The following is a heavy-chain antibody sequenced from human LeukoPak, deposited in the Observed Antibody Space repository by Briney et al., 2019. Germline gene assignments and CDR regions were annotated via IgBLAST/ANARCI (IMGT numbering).Heavy chain of an antibody. V-gene: IGHV1-18*01. J-gene: IGHJ4*02. D-gene: IGHD3-9*01. CDR1: GYTFTNYG. CDR3: ARDLDDILTAYKPITYYFDY. Sequence: ASVTVSFKASGYTFTNYGISWVRQAPGQGLEWMGWISAYTGNTKYAKKFQGRVTITADTTTRTDYMELRSVRTDDKAVYYCARDLDDILTAYKPITYYFDYWGQGTLVTVSS. CDR2: ISAYTGNT.